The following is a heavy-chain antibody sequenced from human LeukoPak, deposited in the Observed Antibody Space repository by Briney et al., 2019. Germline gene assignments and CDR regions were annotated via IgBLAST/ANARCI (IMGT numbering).Heavy chain of an antibody. D-gene: IGHD6-19*01. CDR2: ISSNGGST. CDR1: RFTFSSYA. V-gene: IGHV3-64*01. Sequence: GGSLRLSCEASRFTFSSYAMHWVRQAPGKGLEYVSAISSNGGSTYYANSVKGRFTISRDNSKNTLYLQMGGLRAEDMAVYYCARGVLARGSSGWYFDYWGQGTLVTVSS. CDR3: ARGVLARGSSGWYFDY. J-gene: IGHJ4*02.